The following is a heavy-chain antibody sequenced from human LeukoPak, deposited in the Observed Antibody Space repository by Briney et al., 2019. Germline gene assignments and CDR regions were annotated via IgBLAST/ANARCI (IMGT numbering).Heavy chain of an antibody. CDR3: ASMIAMTSGWSAFDI. J-gene: IGHJ3*02. Sequence: PSETLSLTCTVSGGSISSSSYYWGWIRQPPGKGLEWIGSIYYSGSTYYNPSLKSRVTISVDTSKNQFSLKLSSVTAADTAVYYCASMIAMTSGWSAFDIWGQGTMVTVSS. CDR1: GGSISSSSYY. D-gene: IGHD3-22*01. V-gene: IGHV4-39*07. CDR2: IYYSGST.